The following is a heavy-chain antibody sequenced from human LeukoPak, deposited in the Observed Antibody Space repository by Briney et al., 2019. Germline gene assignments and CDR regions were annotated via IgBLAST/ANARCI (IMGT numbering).Heavy chain of an antibody. J-gene: IGHJ4*02. D-gene: IGHD3-10*01. V-gene: IGHV3-30*18. CDR3: AKDRGDPYYFDY. CDR2: ISYDGSNK. CDR1: GFTFSSYG. Sequence: PGGSLRLSCAASGFTFSSYGMHWVRQAPGKGLEWVAVISYDGSNKYYADSVKGRFTISRDNSKNTLYLQMNSLRAEDTAVYYCAKDRGDPYYFDYWGQGTLVTVSS.